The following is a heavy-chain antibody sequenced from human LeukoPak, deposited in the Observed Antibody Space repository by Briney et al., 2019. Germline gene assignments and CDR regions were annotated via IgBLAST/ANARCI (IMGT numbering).Heavy chain of an antibody. CDR2: IYHSGST. D-gene: IGHD5-18*01. V-gene: IGHV4-38-2*01. CDR1: GYSISSGYY. CDR3: ARGGYSYAVPLLY. Sequence: PSETLPLTCAVSGYSISSGYYWGWIRQPPGKGLEWIGSIYHSGSTYYNPSLKSRVTISVDTSKNQFSLKLSSVTAADTAVYYCARGGYSYAVPLLYWGQGTLVTVSS. J-gene: IGHJ4*02.